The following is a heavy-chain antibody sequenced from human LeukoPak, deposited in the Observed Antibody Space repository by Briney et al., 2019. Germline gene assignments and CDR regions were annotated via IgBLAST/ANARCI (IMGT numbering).Heavy chain of an antibody. Sequence: GGSLRLSCAASGFTFSSFAMYWVRQAPGKGLEWVSSISSSSSYIYYADSVKGRFTISRDNAKNSLYLQMNSLRAEDTAVYYCARDEVVAGPRHYYGMDVWGQGTTVTVSS. V-gene: IGHV3-21*01. CDR2: ISSSSSYI. CDR3: ARDEVVAGPRHYYGMDV. D-gene: IGHD6-19*01. CDR1: GFTFSSFA. J-gene: IGHJ6*02.